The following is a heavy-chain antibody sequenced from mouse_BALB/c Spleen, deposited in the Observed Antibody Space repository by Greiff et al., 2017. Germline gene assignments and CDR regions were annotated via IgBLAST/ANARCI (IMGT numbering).Heavy chain of an antibody. CDR3: ARGYGSSYVYYFDY. Sequence: VQLQQSGAELMKPGASVKISCKATGYTFSSYWIEWVKQRPGHGLEWIGEILPGSGSTNYNEKFKGKATFTADTSSNTAYMQLSSLTSEDSAVYYCARGYGSSYVYYFDYGGQGTTLTVSS. J-gene: IGHJ2*01. V-gene: IGHV1-9*01. CDR2: ILPGSGST. CDR1: GYTFSSYW. D-gene: IGHD1-1*01.